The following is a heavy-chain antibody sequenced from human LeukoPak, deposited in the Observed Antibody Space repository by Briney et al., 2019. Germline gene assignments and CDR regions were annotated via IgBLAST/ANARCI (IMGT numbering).Heavy chain of an antibody. CDR1: GFTFSSYW. CDR3: ARVGKQQLPRGDAFDI. Sequence: GGSLRLSCAASGFTFSSYWMHWVRQAPGKGLVWVSRINSDESSTSYADSVKGRFTISRDNAKNTLYLQMNSLRAEDTAVYYCARVGKQQLPRGDAFDIWGQGTMVTVSS. D-gene: IGHD6-13*01. V-gene: IGHV3-74*01. CDR2: INSDESST. J-gene: IGHJ3*02.